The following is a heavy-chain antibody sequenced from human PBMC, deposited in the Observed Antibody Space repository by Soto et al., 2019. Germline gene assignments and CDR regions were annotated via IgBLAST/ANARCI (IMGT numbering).Heavy chain of an antibody. J-gene: IGHJ6*02. CDR2: INAGNGNT. V-gene: IGHV1-3*01. CDR1: GYTSTSYA. CDR3: ARLGLTIFGVVTYYYYGMDV. Sequence: ASVKVSCKASGYTSTSYAMHWVRQAPGQRLEWMGWINAGNGNTKYSQKFQGRVTITRDTSASTAYMELSSLRSEDTAVYYCARLGLTIFGVVTYYYYGMDVWGQGTTVTVSS. D-gene: IGHD3-3*01.